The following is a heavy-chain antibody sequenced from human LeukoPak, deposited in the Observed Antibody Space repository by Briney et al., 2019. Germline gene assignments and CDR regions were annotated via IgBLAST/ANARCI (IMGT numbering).Heavy chain of an antibody. V-gene: IGHV3-53*01. CDR1: GFTVSSNY. CDR3: ARAMYSSGWYGNDY. D-gene: IGHD6-19*01. CDR2: IYSGGST. Sequence: GGSLRLSCAASGFTVSSNYMSWVRQAPGKGLEWVSVIYSGGSTYYADSVKGRFTISRDNSKNTLYLQMNSLRAEDTAVYYCARAMYSSGWYGNDYWGQGTLVTVSS. J-gene: IGHJ4*02.